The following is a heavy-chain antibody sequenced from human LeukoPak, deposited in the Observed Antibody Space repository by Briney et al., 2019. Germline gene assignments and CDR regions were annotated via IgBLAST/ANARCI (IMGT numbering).Heavy chain of an antibody. J-gene: IGHJ4*02. CDR3: ARGHIAAAGADY. Sequence: ASVKVSCKASGYTFTSYDINWVRQATGQGLEWMGWMNPNSGNTGYAQKFQGRVTMTRNTSISTAYMELSSLRSEDTAVYYCARGHIAAAGADYWGQGTLVTVSS. D-gene: IGHD6-13*01. CDR1: GYTFTSYD. V-gene: IGHV1-8*01. CDR2: MNPNSGNT.